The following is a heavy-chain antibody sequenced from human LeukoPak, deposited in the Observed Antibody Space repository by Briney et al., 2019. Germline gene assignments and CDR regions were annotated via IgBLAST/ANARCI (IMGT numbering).Heavy chain of an antibody. V-gene: IGHV3-9*01. CDR1: GFTFDDYA. CDR2: ISWNSGSI. J-gene: IGHJ6*02. CDR3: AKDMGYCSSTSCSSRSDYYYGMDV. Sequence: GGSLRLTCAASGFTFDDYAMHWVRQAPGKGLEWVSGISWNSGSICYADSVKGRFTISRDNAKNSLYLQMNSLRAEDTALYYCAKDMGYCSSTSCSSRSDYYYGMDVWGQGTTVTVSS. D-gene: IGHD2-2*01.